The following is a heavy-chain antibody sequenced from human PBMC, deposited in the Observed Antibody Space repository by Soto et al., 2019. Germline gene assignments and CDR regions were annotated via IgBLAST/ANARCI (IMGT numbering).Heavy chain of an antibody. J-gene: IGHJ6*02. Sequence: SETLSLTCTVSGGSISSGDYYWSWIRQPPGKGLEWIGYIYYSGSTYYNPSLKSQVTISVDTSKNQFSLKLSSVTAADTAVYYCATFRALYGMDVWGQGTTVTVSS. CDR1: GGSISSGDYY. CDR2: IYYSGST. V-gene: IGHV4-30-4*01. CDR3: ATFRALYGMDV.